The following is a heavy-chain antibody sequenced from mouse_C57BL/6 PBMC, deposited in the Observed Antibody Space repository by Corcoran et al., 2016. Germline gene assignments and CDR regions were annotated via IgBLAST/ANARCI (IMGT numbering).Heavy chain of an antibody. CDR2: INTYSGVP. V-gene: IGHV9-3*01. CDR3: ARCGYYGDYFDY. Sequence: QIQLVQSGPELKKPGETVKISCKASGYTFTTYGMSWVKQAPGKGLKWMGWINTYSGVPTYADDFKGRFAFSLETSASTAYLQINNLKNEDTATYFWARCGYYGDYFDYWGQGTTLTVSS. CDR1: GYTFTTYG. J-gene: IGHJ2*01. D-gene: IGHD1-1*01.